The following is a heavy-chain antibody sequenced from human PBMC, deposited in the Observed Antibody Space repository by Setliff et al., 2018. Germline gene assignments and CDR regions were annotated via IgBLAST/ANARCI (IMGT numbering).Heavy chain of an antibody. Sequence: LSCGASGFTYNNCWVSWVRQAPGKGLEWLASINPDGSEKYYVDSVKGRFIISRDNAKNSLSLQMNSLRNEDTAVYYCFGAGTCSYWGQGTLVTVSS. CDR1: GFTYNNCW. V-gene: IGHV3-7*01. CDR3: FGAGTCSY. CDR2: INPDGSEK. J-gene: IGHJ4*02. D-gene: IGHD3-10*01.